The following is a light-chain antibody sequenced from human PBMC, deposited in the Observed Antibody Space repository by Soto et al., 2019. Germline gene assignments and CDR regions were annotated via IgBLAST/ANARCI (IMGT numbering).Light chain of an antibody. CDR2: EVT. Sequence: QSVLTQPPSASGSPGQSVTISCTGTSSDVGGHNYVSWYQQRPGKAPKLIIYEVTQRPSGVSDRFSGSKSGTSASLAITGLQAEDEADYYCQSYDSSLSGSKVFGGGTKLTVL. V-gene: IGLV2-8*01. J-gene: IGLJ2*01. CDR1: SSDVGGHNY. CDR3: QSYDSSLSGSKV.